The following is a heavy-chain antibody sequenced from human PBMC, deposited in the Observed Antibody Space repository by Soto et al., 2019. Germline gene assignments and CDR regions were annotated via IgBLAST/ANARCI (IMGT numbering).Heavy chain of an antibody. V-gene: IGHV3-53*01. J-gene: IGHJ3*02. Sequence: VGSLRLSCAASWFTVSSNYMSWVRQAPGKGLEWVSVIYSGGSTYYADSAKGRFTISRDNSKNTLYLQMNSLRAEDTAVYYCARGGYSYAFDIWGQGTMVTVSS. CDR2: IYSGGST. D-gene: IGHD5-18*01. CDR3: ARGGYSYAFDI. CDR1: WFTVSSNY.